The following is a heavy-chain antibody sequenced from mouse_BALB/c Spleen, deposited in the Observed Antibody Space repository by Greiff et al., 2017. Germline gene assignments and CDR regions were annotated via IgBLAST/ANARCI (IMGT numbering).Heavy chain of an antibody. CDR3: ARDLYGAWFAY. J-gene: IGHJ2*01. CDR2: IRNKANGYTT. Sequence: EVKLMESGGGLVQPGGSLRLSCATSGFTFTDYYMSWVRQPPGKALEWLGFIRNKANGYTTEYSASVKGRFTISRDNSQSILYLQMNTLRAEDSATYYCARDLYGAWFAYWGQGTTLTVSS. V-gene: IGHV7-3*02. CDR1: GFTFTDYY. D-gene: IGHD1-2*01.